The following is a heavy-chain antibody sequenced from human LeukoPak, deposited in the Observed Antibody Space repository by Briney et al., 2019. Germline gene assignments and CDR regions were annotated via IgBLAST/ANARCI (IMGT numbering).Heavy chain of an antibody. D-gene: IGHD5-18*01. CDR1: GFTFSSYA. CDR3: AREWRGHDVDTAMVKSYDAFDI. CDR2: ISYDGSNK. J-gene: IGHJ3*02. Sequence: GGSLRLSCEASGFTFSSYAMHWVRQAPGKGLEWVAVISYDGSNKYYADSVKGRFTISRDNSKNTLYLQMNSLRAEDTAVYYCAREWRGHDVDTAMVKSYDAFDIWGQGTMVTVSS. V-gene: IGHV3-30*04.